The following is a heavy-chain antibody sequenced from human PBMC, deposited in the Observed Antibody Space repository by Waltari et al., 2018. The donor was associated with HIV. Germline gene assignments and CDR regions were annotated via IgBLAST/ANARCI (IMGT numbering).Heavy chain of an antibody. Sequence: VQLVESGGGLVEPGGSLRDSFASSGFTFSASAIHWVRQASGKGLEWVGRIRSRGNRYATAYGASVKGRFTVSRDDSKNTAYLQMNNLKTEDTAVYYCTRALAYWGQGTLVTVSP. V-gene: IGHV3-73*01. CDR2: IRSRGNRYAT. CDR3: TRALAY. CDR1: GFTFSASA. J-gene: IGHJ4*02. D-gene: IGHD3-16*01.